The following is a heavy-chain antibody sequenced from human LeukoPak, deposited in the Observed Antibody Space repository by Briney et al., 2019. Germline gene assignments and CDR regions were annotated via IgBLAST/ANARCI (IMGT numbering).Heavy chain of an antibody. CDR2: ISSGSTTI. D-gene: IGHD6-19*01. Sequence: PGGSLRLSCATSGFTLSSYSMNWVRRAPGKGLEWVSYISSGSTTIYYADSVKGRFTISRDNAKNSLYLQMNSLRAEDTAVYYCARDVEQWLVRVYYFDYWGQGTLVTVSS. J-gene: IGHJ4*02. V-gene: IGHV3-48*01. CDR3: ARDVEQWLVRVYYFDY. CDR1: GFTLSSYS.